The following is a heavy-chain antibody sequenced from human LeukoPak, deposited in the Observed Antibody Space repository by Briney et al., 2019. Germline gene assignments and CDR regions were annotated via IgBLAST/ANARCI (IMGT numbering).Heavy chain of an antibody. CDR2: IYHSGST. D-gene: IGHD1-26*01. CDR1: GYSISSGYY. CDR3: ARRVGAHDWYFDL. J-gene: IGHJ2*01. Sequence: SETLSLTCTVSGYSISSGYYWGWIRQPPGKGLEWIGSIYHSGSTYYNPSLKSRVTISVDTSKNQFSLKLSSVTAADTAVYYCARRVGAHDWYFDLWGRGTLVTVSS. V-gene: IGHV4-38-2*02.